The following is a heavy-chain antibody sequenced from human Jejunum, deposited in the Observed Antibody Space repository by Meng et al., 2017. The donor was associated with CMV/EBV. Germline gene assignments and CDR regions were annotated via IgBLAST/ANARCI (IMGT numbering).Heavy chain of an antibody. CDR3: ARHRGDYDSGGYSFAHGDFDI. V-gene: IGHV4-30-4*08. Sequence: DYYWSWIRQPPGKGLEWIGYIYNSGNSYCDPSLKSRVSILVDTSKNQFSLNLSSVTAADTAVYYCARHRGDYDSGGYSFAHGDFDIWGQGTMVTVSS. D-gene: IGHD3-22*01. CDR2: IYNSGNS. J-gene: IGHJ3*02. CDR1: DYY.